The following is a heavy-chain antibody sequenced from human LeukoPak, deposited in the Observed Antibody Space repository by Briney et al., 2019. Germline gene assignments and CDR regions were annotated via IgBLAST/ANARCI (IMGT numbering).Heavy chain of an antibody. V-gene: IGHV4-59*01. CDR1: GGSISSYY. CDR2: IYYSGST. CDR3: AGTMVQGVIVPRYYFDY. Sequence: SETLSLTCTVSGGSISSYYWSWIRQPPGKGLEWIGYIYYSGSTNYNPSLKSRVTISVDTSKNQFSLKLSSVTAADTAVYYCAGTMVQGVIVPRYYFDYWGQGTLVTVSS. J-gene: IGHJ4*02. D-gene: IGHD3-10*01.